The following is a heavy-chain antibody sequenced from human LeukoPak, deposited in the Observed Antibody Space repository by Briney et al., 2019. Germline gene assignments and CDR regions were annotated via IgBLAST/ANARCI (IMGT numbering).Heavy chain of an antibody. V-gene: IGHV1-69*13. Sequence: SVKVSCKASGGTFSSYAISWVRQAPGQGLEWMGGIIPIFGTANYAQKFQGRVTITADESTSTAYMELSSLRSEDTAVYYCAREIGSGSYWGPVGYWGQGTLVTVPS. J-gene: IGHJ4*02. CDR3: AREIGSGSYWGPVGY. D-gene: IGHD3-10*01. CDR2: IIPIFGTA. CDR1: GGTFSSYA.